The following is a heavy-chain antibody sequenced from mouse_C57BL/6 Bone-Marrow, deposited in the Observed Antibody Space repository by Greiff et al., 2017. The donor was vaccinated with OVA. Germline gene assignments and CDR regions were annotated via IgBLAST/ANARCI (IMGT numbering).Heavy chain of an antibody. J-gene: IGHJ2*01. Sequence: QVQLQQPGAELVKPGASVKLSCKASGYTFTSYWMHWVKQRPGQGLEWIGMIHPNSGSTNYNEKFKSKATLTVDKSSSTAYMQLSSLTSEDSAVYYCARVITTVVGEDYWGQGTTLTVSS. CDR2: IHPNSGST. CDR1: GYTFTSYW. D-gene: IGHD1-1*01. V-gene: IGHV1-64*01. CDR3: ARVITTVVGEDY.